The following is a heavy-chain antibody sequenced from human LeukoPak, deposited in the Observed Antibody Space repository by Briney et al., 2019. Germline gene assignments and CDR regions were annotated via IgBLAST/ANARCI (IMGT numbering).Heavy chain of an antibody. CDR2: ISWNSGSM. CDR1: GFTFDDYA. Sequence: AGGSLRLSCAASGFTFDDYAMHWVRQAPGKGLEWVSGISWNSGSMGYADSVKGRFTISRDNAKNSLYLQMNSLRAEDTALYYCAKDFYSSSWLGYFDYWAREPWSPSPQ. V-gene: IGHV3-9*01. CDR3: AKDFYSSSWLGYFDY. D-gene: IGHD6-13*01. J-gene: IGHJ4*02.